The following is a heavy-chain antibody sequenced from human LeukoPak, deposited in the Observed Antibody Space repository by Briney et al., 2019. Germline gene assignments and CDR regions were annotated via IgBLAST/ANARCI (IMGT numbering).Heavy chain of an antibody. Sequence: PGGSLRLSCAASGFTFSSYSMNWVRQAPGKGLEWVSSISSSSSYIYYADSVKGRFTISRDNAKNSLYLQMNSLRAEDTAVHYCARDLTIAAAGYDYWGQGTLVTVSS. CDR3: ARDLTIAAAGYDY. V-gene: IGHV3-21*01. J-gene: IGHJ4*02. D-gene: IGHD6-13*01. CDR2: ISSSSSYI. CDR1: GFTFSSYS.